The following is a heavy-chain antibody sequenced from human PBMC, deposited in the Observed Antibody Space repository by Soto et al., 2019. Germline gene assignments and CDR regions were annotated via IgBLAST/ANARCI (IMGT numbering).Heavy chain of an antibody. J-gene: IGHJ4*02. D-gene: IGHD3-9*01. CDR1: GGSISSGGYY. V-gene: IGHV4-31*03. CDR3: ARVSRSYDILTGYSPGYFDY. CDR2: IYYSGST. Sequence: QVQLQESGPGLVKPSQTLSLTCTVSGGSISSGGYYWSWIRQHPGKGLEWIGYIYYSGSTYYNPSLKSRVTISVDTSKNQFSLKLSSVTAAYTAVYYCARVSRSYDILTGYSPGYFDYWGQGTLVTVSS.